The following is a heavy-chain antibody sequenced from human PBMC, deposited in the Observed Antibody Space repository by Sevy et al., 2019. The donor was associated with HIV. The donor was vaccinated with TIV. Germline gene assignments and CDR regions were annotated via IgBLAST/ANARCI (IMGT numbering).Heavy chain of an antibody. Sequence: GGSLRLSCAASGFTVSSNYMSWVRQAPGKGLEWVSVIYSGGSTYYADPVKGRFTISRDNSKNTLYLQMNSLRAEDTAVYYCVREVVVPAENKKAGMDVWGQGTTVTVSS. CDR2: IYSGGST. J-gene: IGHJ6*02. D-gene: IGHD2-2*01. CDR1: GFTVSSNY. CDR3: VREVVVPAENKKAGMDV. V-gene: IGHV3-53*01.